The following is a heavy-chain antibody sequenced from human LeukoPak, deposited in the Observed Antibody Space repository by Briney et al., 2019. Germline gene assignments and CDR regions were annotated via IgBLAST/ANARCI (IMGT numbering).Heavy chain of an antibody. J-gene: IGHJ6*02. CDR1: GATFTSYA. CDR3: ARDTSDFSDYLDYYYGMDV. CDR2: IIPIFGTA. V-gene: IGHV1-69*13. D-gene: IGHD3-3*01. Sequence: SVKLSCKASGATFTSYAISWVRQAPAQGLEWMGGIIPIFGTANYAKKFQGSVTITADESTSTAYMELSSLRSEDTAVYYCARDTSDFSDYLDYYYGMDVWGQGTTVTVSS.